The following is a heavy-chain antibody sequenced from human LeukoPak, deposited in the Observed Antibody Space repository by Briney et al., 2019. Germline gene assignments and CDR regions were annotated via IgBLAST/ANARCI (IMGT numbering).Heavy chain of an antibody. CDR2: IYYSGTA. Sequence: SETLSLTCTVSGVSITRFYWNWIRQAPGKGLEWIGSIYYSGTASYNPSLKSRLIMSVDTSKNQFSLRLSPVTAADTAKYYCAQNSYFDWPEFDSWGQGTLVTVSS. CDR1: GVSITRFY. D-gene: IGHD3-9*01. J-gene: IGHJ4*02. CDR3: AQNSYFDWPEFDS. V-gene: IGHV4-59*01.